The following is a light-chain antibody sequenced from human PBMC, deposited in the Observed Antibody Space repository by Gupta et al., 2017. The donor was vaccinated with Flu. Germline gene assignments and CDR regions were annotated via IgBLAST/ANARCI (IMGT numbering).Light chain of an antibody. J-gene: IGLJ3*02. CDR3: SSVTSSSTWV. CDR1: SSDVGGYNY. CDR2: EVS. V-gene: IGLV2-14*01. Sequence: QSALTQPASVSGSPGQSITISCTGTSSDVGGYNYVSWYQQHPGKAPKLMIYEVSTWPAGVAARFSGSKSGNTASLTISGLQAEDEADYYCSSVTSSSTWVFGGGTKLTVL.